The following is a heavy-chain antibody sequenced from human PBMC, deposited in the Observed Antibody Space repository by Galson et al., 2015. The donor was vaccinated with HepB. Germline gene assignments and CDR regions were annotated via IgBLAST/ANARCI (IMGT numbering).Heavy chain of an antibody. V-gene: IGHV3-30*04. J-gene: IGHJ4*02. D-gene: IGHD3-22*01. CDR1: GFTFSSYA. CDR3: AREWGVKYYYDSSGYSL. Sequence: SLRLSCAASGFTFSSYAMHWVRQAPGKGLEWVAVISYDGSNKYYADSVKGRFTISRDNSKNTLYLQMNSLGAEDTAVYYCAREWGVKYYYDSSGYSLWGQGTLVTVSS. CDR2: ISYDGSNK.